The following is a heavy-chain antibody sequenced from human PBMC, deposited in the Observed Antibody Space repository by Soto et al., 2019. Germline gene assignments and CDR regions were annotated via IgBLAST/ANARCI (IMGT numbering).Heavy chain of an antibody. V-gene: IGHV3-21*01. CDR3: ARDRQSTPWYAAAY. D-gene: IGHD6-13*01. Sequence: GGSLRLSCEGSGFTFSSYSMNWVRQAPGKGLEWASSISGSGGYIYYADSVKGRFTISRDNAKNSLYLQMTSLRDEDTALYYCARDRQSTPWYAAAYWGQGSLVTVSS. CDR2: ISGSGGYI. CDR1: GFTFSSYS. J-gene: IGHJ4*02.